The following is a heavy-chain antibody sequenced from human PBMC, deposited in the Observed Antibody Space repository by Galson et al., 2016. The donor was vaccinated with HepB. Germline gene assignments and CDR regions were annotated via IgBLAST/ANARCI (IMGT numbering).Heavy chain of an antibody. CDR1: GFTFSSYG. CDR3: AKDRDPPFCSGGACHQLRYGYFDY. CDR2: IWHDGTNK. D-gene: IGHD2-8*02. V-gene: IGHV3-33*06. J-gene: IGHJ4*02. Sequence: SLRLSCAASGFTFSSYGMLWVRHPPGKGLEWVALIWHDGTNKYYVDPVKGRFTISRENSKNTLDLQMHSMSDEDTAVYFCAKDRDPPFCSGGACHQLRYGYFDYWGQGTLVTFSS.